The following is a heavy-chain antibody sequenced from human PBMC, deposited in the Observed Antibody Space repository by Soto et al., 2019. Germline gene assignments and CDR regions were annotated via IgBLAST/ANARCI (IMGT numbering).Heavy chain of an antibody. CDR2: IYYSGST. CDR3: ARDLSGYSYGAFGY. Sequence: SETLSLTCTVSGGSISSYYWSWIRQPPGKGLEWIGYIYYSGSTNYNPSLKSRVTISVDTSKNQFSMKLSSVTAADTAVYYCARDLSGYSYGAFGYWGQGTLATV. D-gene: IGHD5-18*01. CDR1: GGSISSYY. V-gene: IGHV4-59*01. J-gene: IGHJ4*02.